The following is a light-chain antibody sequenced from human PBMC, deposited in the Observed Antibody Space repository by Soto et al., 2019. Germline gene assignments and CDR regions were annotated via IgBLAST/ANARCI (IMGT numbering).Light chain of an antibody. CDR3: ASWDDSLNGPV. J-gene: IGLJ1*01. Sequence: QSALTQPRSVSGSPGQSVTISCTGTSSDVGGYNPVNWYQHVPTTAPKLLIYTNTQRPSGVPDRFSGSKSGTSASLAISGLQSEDEADYYCASWDDSLNGPVFGTGTKVTVL. CDR1: SSDVGGYNP. CDR2: TNT. V-gene: IGLV1-44*01.